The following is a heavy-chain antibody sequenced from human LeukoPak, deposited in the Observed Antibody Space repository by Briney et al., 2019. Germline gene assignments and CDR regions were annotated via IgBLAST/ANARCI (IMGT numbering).Heavy chain of an antibody. CDR2: IYHSGST. CDR1: GYSISSGYY. V-gene: IGHV4-38-2*02. J-gene: IGHJ5*02. CDR3: ARDLIGAMVRGVISSGWFDP. D-gene: IGHD3-10*01. Sequence: ASETLSLTCAVSGYSISSGYYWGWIRQPPGKGLEWIGSIYHSGSTYYNPSLNSRVTISVDTSKNQFSLKLSSVTAADTAVYYCARDLIGAMVRGVISSGWFDPWGQGTLVTVSS.